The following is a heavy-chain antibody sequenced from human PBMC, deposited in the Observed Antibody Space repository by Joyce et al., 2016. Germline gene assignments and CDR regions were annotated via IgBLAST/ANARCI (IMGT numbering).Heavy chain of an antibody. Sequence: QVTLKESGPALVTDTETLTLTCTFSGFSLRTSGVSVSWIRQSPGKALEWLAHIDWDDDKFYTTSLKTRLTISKDTSKNEVVLRMTNMDPVDTGTYYCARKVDYFGMDVWGQGTTVTVSS. CDR1: GFSLRTSGVS. D-gene: IGHD1-26*01. CDR2: IDWDDDK. J-gene: IGHJ6*02. V-gene: IGHV2-70*04. CDR3: ARKVDYFGMDV.